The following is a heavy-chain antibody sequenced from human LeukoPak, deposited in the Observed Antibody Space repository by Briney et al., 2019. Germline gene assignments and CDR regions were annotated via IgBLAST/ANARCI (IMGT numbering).Heavy chain of an antibody. D-gene: IGHD6-6*01. J-gene: IGHJ4*02. CDR2: INHSGST. Sequence: PSETLSLTCAVYGGSFSGYYWSWIRQPPGKGLEWIGEINHSGSTNYNPSLKSRVTISVDTSKNQFSLKLSSVTAADTAVYYCARGPRSSGIAARLEATYFDYWGQGTLVTVSS. CDR1: GGSFSGYY. V-gene: IGHV4-34*01. CDR3: ARGPRSSGIAARLEATYFDY.